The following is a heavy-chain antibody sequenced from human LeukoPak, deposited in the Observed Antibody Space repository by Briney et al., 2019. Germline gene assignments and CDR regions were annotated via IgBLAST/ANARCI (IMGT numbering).Heavy chain of an antibody. V-gene: IGHV3-30*18. CDR1: GFTFSSYG. CDR3: AKFLTTVPTFHY. J-gene: IGHJ4*02. CDR2: ISYDGSNK. Sequence: GRSLRLSCAASGFTFSSYGMHWVRQAPGKGLEWVAVISYDGSNKYYADSVKGRFTISRDNSKNTLYLQMNSLRAEDTAVYYCAKFLTTVPTFHYWGQGTLVTVSS. D-gene: IGHD4-17*01.